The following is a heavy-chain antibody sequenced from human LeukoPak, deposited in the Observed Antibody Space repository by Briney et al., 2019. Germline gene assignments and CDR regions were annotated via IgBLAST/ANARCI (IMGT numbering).Heavy chain of an antibody. CDR1: GFTFSRYA. J-gene: IGHJ4*02. CDR3: AKDHEAKIHDYCYQFDY. CDR2: ISRSGSST. D-gene: IGHD4-11*01. Sequence: GGSLRLSCAASGFTFSRYAMNWVRQAPGKGLEWVSSISRSGSSTNHADSVKGRFTISRDNSKNTLYLQMNSLRVEDTAVYYCAKDHEAKIHDYCYQFDYWGQGTLVTVSS. V-gene: IGHV3-23*01.